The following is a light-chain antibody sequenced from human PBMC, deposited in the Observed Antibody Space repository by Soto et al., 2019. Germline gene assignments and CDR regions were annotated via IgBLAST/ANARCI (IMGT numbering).Light chain of an antibody. J-gene: IGKJ3*01. CDR1: QSISNY. CDR3: QESYNTLTFT. Sequence: DIQMTQSPSSLSASVGDRVTITCRASQSISNYLNWYQQKPGKAPKLLIFAASNLQSGVPSRFSGSGSGTDFTLTISSLQHEDFATYYCQESYNTLTFTLGPGTKVDIK. CDR2: AAS. V-gene: IGKV1-39*01.